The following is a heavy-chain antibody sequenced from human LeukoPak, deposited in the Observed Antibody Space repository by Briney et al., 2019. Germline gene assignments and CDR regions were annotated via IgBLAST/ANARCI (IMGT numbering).Heavy chain of an antibody. D-gene: IGHD6-19*01. Sequence: SETLSLTCTVSGGSISSYYWSWIRQPPGKGLEWVGYIYTSGSTNYNPSLKSRVNISVDTSKNQFSLKLSSVAAADKAVYYCARHGSGWYGDGFDIWGQGTMVTVSS. J-gene: IGHJ3*02. CDR1: GGSISSYY. CDR2: IYTSGST. V-gene: IGHV4-4*09. CDR3: ARHGSGWYGDGFDI.